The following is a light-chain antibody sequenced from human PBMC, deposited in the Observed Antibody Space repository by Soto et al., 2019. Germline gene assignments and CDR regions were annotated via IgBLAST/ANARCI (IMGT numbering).Light chain of an antibody. CDR3: SSYTGSSTL. J-gene: IGLJ1*01. Sequence: QSALTQPASVSGSPGQSITISCTGTSSDVGGYNYVSWYQQHPGKAPKLMIYAVTDRPSGVSSRFSGSKSGNTASLTISGIKSENEADYYCSSYTGSSTLFGTGTKGTV. V-gene: IGLV2-14*01. CDR2: AVT. CDR1: SSDVGGYNY.